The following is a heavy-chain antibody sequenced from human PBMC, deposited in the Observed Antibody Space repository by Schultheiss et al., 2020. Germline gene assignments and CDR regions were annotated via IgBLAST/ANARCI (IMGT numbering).Heavy chain of an antibody. J-gene: IGHJ6*02. CDR1: GFSISTYS. CDR2: INSDGSST. CDR3: ARDWGRRQLGVYYYYYGMDV. D-gene: IGHD3-16*01. V-gene: IGHV3-74*01. Sequence: GGSLRLSCAASGFSISTYSMNWVRQAPGKGLVWVSRINSDGSSTSYADSVKGRFTISRDNAKNTLYLQMNSLRAEDTAVYYCARDWGRRQLGVYYYYYGMDVWGQGTTVTVSS.